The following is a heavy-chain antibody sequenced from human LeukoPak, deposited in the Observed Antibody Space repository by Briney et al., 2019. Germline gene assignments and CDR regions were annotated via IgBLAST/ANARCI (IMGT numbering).Heavy chain of an antibody. V-gene: IGHV4-59*05. CDR3: ASPSKPKGIDY. J-gene: IGHJ4*02. Sequence: PSETLSLTCTVSGGSISSYYWSWIRQPPGKGLEWIGSIYYSGSTYYNPSLKSRVTISVDTSKNQFSLKLSSVTTADTAVYYCASPSKPKGIDYWGQGTLVTVSS. D-gene: IGHD6-13*01. CDR2: IYYSGST. CDR1: GGSISSYY.